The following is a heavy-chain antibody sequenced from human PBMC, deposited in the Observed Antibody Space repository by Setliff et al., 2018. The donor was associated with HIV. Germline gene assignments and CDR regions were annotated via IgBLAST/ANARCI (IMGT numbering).Heavy chain of an antibody. V-gene: IGHV4-34*01. CDR1: GGSFSGYY. Sequence: PSETLSLTCAVYGGSFSGYYWSWIRQPPGKGLEWIGEINHSGSTNYNPSLKSRVTISLDTSKNQLSLRLISVTAADTAVYYCAKVAVTEYCSSTSCQNWFDPWGQGTLVTVSS. J-gene: IGHJ5*02. D-gene: IGHD2-2*01. CDR2: INHSGST. CDR3: AKVAVTEYCSSTSCQNWFDP.